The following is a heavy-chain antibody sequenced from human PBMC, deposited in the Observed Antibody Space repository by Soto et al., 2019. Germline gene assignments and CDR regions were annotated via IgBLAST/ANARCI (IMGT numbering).Heavy chain of an antibody. D-gene: IGHD3-22*01. CDR2: IVVGSGNT. Sequence: QMQLVQSGPEVKKPGTSVKVSCKASGFTFTSSAVQWVRQARGQRLEWIGWIVVGSGNTNYAQKFQERVTITRDMXTXIAYMELSSLRSEDTAVYYCAADHKDSSGYYPSFDSWGQGTLVTVSS. V-gene: IGHV1-58*01. CDR3: AADHKDSSGYYPSFDS. CDR1: GFTFTSSA. J-gene: IGHJ4*02.